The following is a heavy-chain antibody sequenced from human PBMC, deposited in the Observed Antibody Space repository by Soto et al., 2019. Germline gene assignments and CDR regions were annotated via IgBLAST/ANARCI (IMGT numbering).Heavy chain of an antibody. CDR3: ARDHYSGSGWYSWFAP. CDR1: GYTFTSYG. D-gene: IGHD6-19*01. Sequence: QVPLVQSGAEVKKPGASVKVSCKASGYTFTSYGISWVRQAPGQGLEWMGWISAYNGNTNYAQKLQGRVTMTTDTSTSTAYMELRSLKSDDTAVYYCARDHYSGSGWYSWFAPWGQGTLVTVSS. CDR2: ISAYNGNT. V-gene: IGHV1-18*01. J-gene: IGHJ5*02.